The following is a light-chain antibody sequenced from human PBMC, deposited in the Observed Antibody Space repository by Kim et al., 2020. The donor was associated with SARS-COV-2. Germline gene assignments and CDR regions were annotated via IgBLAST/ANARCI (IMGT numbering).Light chain of an antibody. CDR3: CSYAGSRNV. V-gene: IGLV2-23*02. Sequence: PAKSLTSSCPGTNRYGANYNLVSWYQQHPGKAPNLMIYEVTKRPSGVSNRFSGSKSGNTASLTISGLQAEDEADYYCCSYAGSRNVFGGGTQLTVL. CDR2: EVT. CDR1: NRYGANYNL. J-gene: IGLJ7*01.